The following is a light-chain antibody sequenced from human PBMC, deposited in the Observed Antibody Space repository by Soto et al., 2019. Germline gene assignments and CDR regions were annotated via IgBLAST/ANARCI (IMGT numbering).Light chain of an antibody. Sequence: IVLTQSPATLSLSPGERATLSCRASQSVSTYLAWYQQKGGQAPRLLIYDASSRATGIPARFSGSGSGTDFTLTISNLEPEDFAVYYCQQRSDWPTFGGGTTVDIK. CDR3: QQRSDWPT. CDR2: DAS. V-gene: IGKV3-11*01. J-gene: IGKJ4*01. CDR1: QSVSTY.